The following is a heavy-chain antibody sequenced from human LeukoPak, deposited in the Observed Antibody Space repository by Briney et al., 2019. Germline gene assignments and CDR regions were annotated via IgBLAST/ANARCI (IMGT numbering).Heavy chain of an antibody. CDR2: IYYSGST. J-gene: IGHJ4*02. CDR3: ARRAPYFLYSSSWHFGHPDY. D-gene: IGHD6-13*01. V-gene: IGHV4-39*01. CDR1: GGSISSSSYY. Sequence: SETLSLTCTVSGGSISSSSYYWGWIRQPPGKGLEWIGSIYYSGSTYYNPSLKSRVTISVDTSKNQFSLKLSSVTAADTAVYYCARRAPYFLYSSSWHFGHPDYWGQGTLVTVSS.